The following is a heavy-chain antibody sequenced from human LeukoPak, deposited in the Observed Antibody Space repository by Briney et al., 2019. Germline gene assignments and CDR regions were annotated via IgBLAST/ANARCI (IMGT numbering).Heavy chain of an antibody. CDR2: IYTSGTT. Sequence: SETLSLTCTVSGGSVSSGSYYWSWIRQPAGKGLEWIGRIYTSGTTNYNPSLKSRVTISVDTSKNQFSLKLSSVTAADTAIYYCARDEYTIFGVVAPGAFDIWGQGTMVTVSS. CDR1: GGSVSSGSYY. CDR3: ARDEYTIFGVVAPGAFDI. V-gene: IGHV4-61*02. J-gene: IGHJ3*02. D-gene: IGHD3-3*01.